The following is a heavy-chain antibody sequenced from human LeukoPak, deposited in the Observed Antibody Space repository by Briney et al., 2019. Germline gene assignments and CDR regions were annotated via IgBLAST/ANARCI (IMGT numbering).Heavy chain of an antibody. CDR1: GGSISSYY. D-gene: IGHD3-22*01. CDR2: IYYSGST. J-gene: IGHJ4*02. CDR3: ARGRYDSSGYIDY. V-gene: IGHV4-59*01. Sequence: SETLSLTCTVSGGSISSYYWSWIRQSPGKGLEWIGYIYYSGSTNYNPSLKSRVTISVDTSKNQFSLKLSSVTAADTAVYYCARGRYDSSGYIDYWGQGTLVTVSS.